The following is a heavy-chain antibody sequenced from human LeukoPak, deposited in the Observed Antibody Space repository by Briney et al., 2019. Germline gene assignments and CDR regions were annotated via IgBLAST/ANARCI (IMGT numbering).Heavy chain of an antibody. V-gene: IGHV4-39*07. CDR1: GGSISSSSHY. Sequence: SETLSLTCTVSGGSISSSSHYWGWIRQPPGKGLEWIGSIYDSENTYYNPPLKSRVTISVDTSKNQFSLKLSSVTAADTAVYYCARLGYCSGGSCYYYYYMDVWGKGTTVTVSS. D-gene: IGHD2-15*01. CDR3: ARLGYCSGGSCYYYYYMDV. J-gene: IGHJ6*03. CDR2: IYDSENT.